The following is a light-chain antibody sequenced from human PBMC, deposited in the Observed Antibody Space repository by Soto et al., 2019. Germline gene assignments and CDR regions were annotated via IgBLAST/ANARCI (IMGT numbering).Light chain of an antibody. J-gene: IGKJ5*01. CDR2: GAS. CDR1: QSVSSSY. CDR3: QQDGSSNT. V-gene: IGKV3-20*01. Sequence: EIVLTQSPGTLSLSPGERATLSCRASQSVSSSYLAWYQQKPGQAPRLLIYGASSRATGMPDRFSGSGSGTDFTLTISRLEPEDFAVYYWQQDGSSNTFGQGTRLEIK.